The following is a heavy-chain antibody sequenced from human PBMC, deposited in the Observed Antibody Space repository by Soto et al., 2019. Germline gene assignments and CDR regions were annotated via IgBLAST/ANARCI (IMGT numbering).Heavy chain of an antibody. CDR2: IIPIFGTA. D-gene: IGHD2-15*01. Sequence: SVKVSCKASGGTFSRYAISWVRQAPGQGLEWMGGIIPIFGTANYAQKFQGRVTITADKSTSTAYMELSSLRSEDTAVYYCARDPGYFSGGSCYEVDYWGQGTLVTVSS. CDR1: GGTFSRYA. J-gene: IGHJ4*02. V-gene: IGHV1-69*06. CDR3: ARDPGYFSGGSCYEVDY.